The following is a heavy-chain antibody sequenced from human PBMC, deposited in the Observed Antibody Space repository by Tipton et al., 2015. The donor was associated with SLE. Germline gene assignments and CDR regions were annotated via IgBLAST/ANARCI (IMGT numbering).Heavy chain of an antibody. D-gene: IGHD3-3*01. CDR1: GGSISSSTYY. Sequence: TLSLTCTVSGGSISSSTYYWGLFRQPPGMGLEWIGSIYYSGSTYYNPSLKSRVTISVDTYKNQFTLKLSSVTAAETAVYYCARDTIFGVAHWGQGTLVTVSS. CDR3: ARDTIFGVAH. V-gene: IGHV4-39*06. CDR2: IYYSGST. J-gene: IGHJ4*02.